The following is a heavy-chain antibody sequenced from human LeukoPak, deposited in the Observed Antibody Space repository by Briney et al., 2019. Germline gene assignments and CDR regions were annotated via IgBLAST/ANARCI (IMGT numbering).Heavy chain of an antibody. CDR3: AASSGVTLGRF. J-gene: IGHJ4*02. D-gene: IGHD3-16*01. V-gene: IGHV4-31*03. CDR1: GGSISSGTRY. CDR2: IYYTGIT. Sequence: PSETLSLTCTVSGGSISSGTRYYNWIRQHPGKGLEWIGYIYYTGITSYNPSLKSRVTMSVDTSMNQVSLKVTSLTAADTAVYYCAASSGVTLGRFWGQGALVTVSS.